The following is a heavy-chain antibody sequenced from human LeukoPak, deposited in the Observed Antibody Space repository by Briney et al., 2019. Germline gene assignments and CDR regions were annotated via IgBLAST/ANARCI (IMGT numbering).Heavy chain of an antibody. V-gene: IGHV4-34*01. Sequence: SETLSLTCAVYGGSFSGYYWSWIRQPPGKWLEWIGEINHSGSTNYNPSLKSRVTISVDTSKNQFSLKLSSVTAADTAVYYCASAGYGMDVWGQGTTVTVSS. CDR2: INHSGST. CDR1: GGSFSGYY. D-gene: IGHD6-13*01. CDR3: ASAGYGMDV. J-gene: IGHJ6*02.